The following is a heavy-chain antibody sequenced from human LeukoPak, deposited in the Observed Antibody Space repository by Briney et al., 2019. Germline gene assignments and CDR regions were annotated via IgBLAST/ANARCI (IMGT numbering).Heavy chain of an antibody. V-gene: IGHV1-46*01. J-gene: IGHJ3*02. CDR2: INPSGGST. D-gene: IGHD3-3*01. CDR1: GYTFTSYY. CDR3: ARVGGYDFWSGYYRGDGAFDI. Sequence: GASVKVSCKASGYTFTSYYMHWVRQAPGQGLEWMGIINPSGGSTSYAQKFQGRVTMTRDTSTSTVYMELSSLRSEDTAVYYCARVGGYDFWSGYYRGDGAFDIWGQGTMVTVSS.